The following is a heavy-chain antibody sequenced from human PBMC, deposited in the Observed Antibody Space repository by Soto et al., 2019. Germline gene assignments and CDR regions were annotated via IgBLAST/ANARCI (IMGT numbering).Heavy chain of an antibody. D-gene: IGHD6-13*01. CDR1: GFTFDDYT. CDR2: ISWDGGST. J-gene: IGHJ4*02. Sequence: GGSLRLSCAASGFTFDDYTMHWVRQAPGKGLEWVSLISWDGGSTYYADSVKGRFTISRDNSKNSLYLQMNSLRTEDTALYYCAKDLLGGSYYSSPDYWGQGTLVTVSS. V-gene: IGHV3-43*01. CDR3: AKDLLGGSYYSSPDY.